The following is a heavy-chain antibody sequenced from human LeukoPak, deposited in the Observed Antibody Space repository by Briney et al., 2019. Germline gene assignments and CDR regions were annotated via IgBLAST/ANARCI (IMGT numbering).Heavy chain of an antibody. CDR1: GFTFGMYG. D-gene: IGHD6-19*01. Sequence: GGSLRLSCAASGFTFGMYGMTWVRQAPGQGLEWVSGISASGSSTVYADSVKGRFTMSRDNSKDTLYLQMNSLRAEDTAVYYCAKDPAVAGHPDYWGQGTLVTVSS. J-gene: IGHJ4*02. V-gene: IGHV3-23*01. CDR3: AKDPAVAGHPDY. CDR2: ISASGSST.